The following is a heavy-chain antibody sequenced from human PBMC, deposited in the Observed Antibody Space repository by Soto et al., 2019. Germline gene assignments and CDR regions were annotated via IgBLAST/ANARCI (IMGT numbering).Heavy chain of an antibody. CDR3: AKDALVGGGTSAFDY. V-gene: IGHV3-23*01. J-gene: IGHJ4*02. CDR1: GFTFDNYV. CDR2: ISRSGDTS. Sequence: PVGSLRLSCAASGFTFDNYVMTWVRQAPGKGLEWVSAISRSGDTSYYADSAKGRFTISRDNSKSRLYLEMSSLRAEDTALYYCAKDALVGGGTSAFDYWGQGILVTVSS. D-gene: IGHD2-15*01.